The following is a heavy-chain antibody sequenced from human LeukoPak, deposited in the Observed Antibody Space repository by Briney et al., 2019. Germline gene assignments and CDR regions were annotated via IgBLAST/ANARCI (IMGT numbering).Heavy chain of an antibody. CDR2: ISSSGSTI. CDR3: ARVARFYGSGSYYVLAADY. D-gene: IGHD3-10*01. V-gene: IGHV3-11*04. J-gene: IGHJ4*02. CDR1: GFTFSDYY. Sequence: PGGSLRLSCAASGFTFSDYYMSWIRQAPGKGLELVSYISSSGSTIYYADSVKGRFTISRDNAKNSLYLQMNSLRAEDTAVYYCARVARFYGSGSYYVLAADYWGQGTLVTVSS.